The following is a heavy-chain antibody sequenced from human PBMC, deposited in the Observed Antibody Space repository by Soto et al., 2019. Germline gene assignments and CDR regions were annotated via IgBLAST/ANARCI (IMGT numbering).Heavy chain of an antibody. CDR3: ARVWGSGSYYNYYYYGMDV. D-gene: IGHD3-10*01. J-gene: IGHJ6*02. CDR1: GGSISSSSYY. CDR2: IYYSGST. Sequence: SETLSLTCTVSGGSISSSSYYWGWIRQPPGKGLEWIGSIYYSGSTYYNPSLKSRVTISVDTSKNQFSLKLSSVTAADTAVYYCARVWGSGSYYNYYYYGMDVWGQGTTVTVSS. V-gene: IGHV4-39*07.